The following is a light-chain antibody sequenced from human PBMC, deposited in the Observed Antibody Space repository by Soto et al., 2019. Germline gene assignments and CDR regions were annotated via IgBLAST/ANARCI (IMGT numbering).Light chain of an antibody. J-gene: IGLJ1*01. CDR2: DVS. CDR3: SSYTSSSTWF. CDR1: SSDVGGYNY. V-gene: IGLV2-14*01. Sequence: QSALTQPASVSGSPGQSITISCTGTSSDVGGYNYVSWYQQHPGKAPKLMIDDVSNRPSGVSNRFSGSKCGNTASLTISGLQAGDEADYYCSSYTSSSTWFFCTGTKVTVL.